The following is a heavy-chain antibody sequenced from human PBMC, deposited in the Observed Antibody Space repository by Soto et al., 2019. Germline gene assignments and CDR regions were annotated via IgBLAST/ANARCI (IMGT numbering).Heavy chain of an antibody. CDR3: TKEGSKQRWVEALNSIDG. J-gene: IGHJ4*01. V-gene: IGHV1-18*01. CDR2: ISGYNGQT. CDR1: GYTFTTYG. D-gene: IGHD1-26*01. Sequence: QVQLVQSGPEVKKPGASVKVSCKASGYTFTTYGISWVRLAPGQGLEWMGWISGYNGQTNYGQKFRGRVTITTDTSKSADYKERRSLTSDDTAIYYCTKEGSKQRWVEALNSIDGWGQGTPVTVSS.